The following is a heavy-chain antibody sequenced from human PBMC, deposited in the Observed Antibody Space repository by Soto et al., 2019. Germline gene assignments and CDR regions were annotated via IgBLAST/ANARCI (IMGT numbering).Heavy chain of an antibody. J-gene: IGHJ6*02. Sequence: ASVKVSCKASGGTFSSYAISWVRQAPGQGLEWMGGIIPIFGTANYAQKFQGRVTITADESTSTAYMELSSLRSEDTAVYYCARDSQYCSSTSCYLGYYYGMDVWGQGTTVTVSS. V-gene: IGHV1-69*13. CDR3: ARDSQYCSSTSCYLGYYYGMDV. D-gene: IGHD2-2*01. CDR2: IIPIFGTA. CDR1: GGTFSSYA.